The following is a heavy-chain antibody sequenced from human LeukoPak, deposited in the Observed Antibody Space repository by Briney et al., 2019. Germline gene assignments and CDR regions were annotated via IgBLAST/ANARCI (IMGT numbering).Heavy chain of an antibody. J-gene: IGHJ4*02. CDR2: ISGGGST. D-gene: IGHD1-26*01. CDR1: GFTFSSYA. V-gene: IGHV3-23*01. Sequence: GGSLRLSCAASGFTFSSYAMHWVRQAPGKGLEWVSTISGGGSTYYADSVKGRFTISRDNSKNTLYLQVNSLRAEDTAVYYCAKGGKWDVTPFDYWGQGTLVTVSS. CDR3: AKGGKWDVTPFDY.